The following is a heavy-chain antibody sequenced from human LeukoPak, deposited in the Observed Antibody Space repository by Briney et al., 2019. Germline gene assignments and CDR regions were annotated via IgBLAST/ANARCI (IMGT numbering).Heavy chain of an antibody. V-gene: IGHV3-23*01. Sequence: PGGSLRLSCAASGFTFSSYAMSWVRQAPGKGLEWVSAISGSGGSTYYADSVKGRFTIPRDNSKNTLYLQMNSLRAEDTAVYYCAKSIAVAGTLDYWGQGTLVTVSS. J-gene: IGHJ4*02. CDR3: AKSIAVAGTLDY. CDR1: GFTFSSYA. CDR2: ISGSGGST. D-gene: IGHD6-19*01.